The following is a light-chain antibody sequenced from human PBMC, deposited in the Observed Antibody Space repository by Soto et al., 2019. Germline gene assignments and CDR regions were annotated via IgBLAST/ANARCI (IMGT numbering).Light chain of an antibody. V-gene: IGKV3-20*01. CDR3: QQYGGSMT. Sequence: EVVMRQSPATLSVSPGEGATLSCRASQSVSSSHLAWYQQKPGQAPRLLIYGASSRATGIPDRFSGSGSGTDFTLTISRLEPEDFAVYYCQQYGGSMTFGQGTKVDIK. J-gene: IGKJ1*01. CDR2: GAS. CDR1: QSVSSSH.